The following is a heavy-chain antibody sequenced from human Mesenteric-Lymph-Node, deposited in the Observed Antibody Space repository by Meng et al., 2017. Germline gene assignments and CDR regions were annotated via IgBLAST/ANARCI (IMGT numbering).Heavy chain of an antibody. D-gene: IGHD3-10*01. CDR1: RDTFTSNY. V-gene: IGHV1-46*01. Sequence: QVQLVQSGAEVKKPGASVKVSCKASRDTFTSNYMHWVRQAPGQGLEWLGIIDPSGESPSYAQKFRGRVTMTRDTSTSTVYMELISLGSDDTAVYYCATTPNHTLGSDIDYWGQGALVTVSS. CDR3: ATTPNHTLGSDIDY. J-gene: IGHJ4*02. CDR2: IDPSGESP.